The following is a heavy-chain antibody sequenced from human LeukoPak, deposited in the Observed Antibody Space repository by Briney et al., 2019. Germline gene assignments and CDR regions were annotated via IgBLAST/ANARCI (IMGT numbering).Heavy chain of an antibody. Sequence: PSETLSLTCAVSGYSISSGYYWGWIRQPPGKGLEWIGSIYHSGSTYYNPSLKSRVTISVDTSKNQFSLKLSSVTAADTAVYYCAGLLGGARVYWGQGTLVTVSS. D-gene: IGHD1-26*01. CDR2: IYHSGST. V-gene: IGHV4-38-2*01. CDR1: GYSISSGYY. J-gene: IGHJ4*02. CDR3: AGLLGGARVY.